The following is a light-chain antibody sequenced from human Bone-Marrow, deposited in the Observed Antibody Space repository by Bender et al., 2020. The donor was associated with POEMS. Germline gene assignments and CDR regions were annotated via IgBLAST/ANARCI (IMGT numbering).Light chain of an antibody. Sequence: QSALTQPASVSGSPRQSITFSCTGTSSDVGGYDLVSWYQQHPGKAPKLIIHDVTQRPSGVSNRSSGSKSGNTASLTISGLQAEDEADYYCCSYAGSSTWLFGGGTKLTVL. CDR1: SSDVGGYDL. CDR3: CSYAGSSTWL. V-gene: IGLV2-23*02. CDR2: DVT. J-gene: IGLJ3*02.